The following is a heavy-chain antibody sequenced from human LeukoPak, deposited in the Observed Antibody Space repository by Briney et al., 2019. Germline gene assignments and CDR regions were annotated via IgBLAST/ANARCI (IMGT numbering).Heavy chain of an antibody. J-gene: IGHJ4*02. CDR1: GVSFSGYA. Sequence: GGSLRLSCAVSGVSFSGYAMHWVRQAPGKGLERVGLIKYDASDEYYADSVKGRFTISRDDSRNTLYLQMTSLRAEDTAVYYCARGQSVGWEIGVCDFWGQGSLVTVAS. CDR3: ARGQSVGWEIGVCDF. CDR2: IKYDASDE. D-gene: IGHD1-26*01. V-gene: IGHV3-33*01.